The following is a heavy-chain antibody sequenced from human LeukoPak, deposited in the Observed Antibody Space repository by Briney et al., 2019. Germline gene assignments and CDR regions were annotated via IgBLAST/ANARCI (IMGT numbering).Heavy chain of an antibody. CDR1: GGSISSSSYY. D-gene: IGHD3-22*01. V-gene: IGHV4-39*01. Sequence: SSETLSLTCTVSGGSISSSSYYWGWIRQPPGKGLEWIGSIYYSGSTYYNPSLKSRVTISVDTSKNQFSLKLSSVTAADTAVYYCARRGYYYDSSGYRAEYFQHWGQGTLVTVSS. CDR2: IYYSGST. J-gene: IGHJ1*01. CDR3: ARRGYYYDSSGYRAEYFQH.